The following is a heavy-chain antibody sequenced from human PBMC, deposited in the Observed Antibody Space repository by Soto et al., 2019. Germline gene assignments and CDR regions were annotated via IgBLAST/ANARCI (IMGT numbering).Heavy chain of an antibody. Sequence: QLQLQESGSGLVKPSQTLSLTCAVSGGSISSGGYSWSWIRQPPGKGLEWIGYIYHSGSTYYNPSLKSRVAISVARAKNRFSRKLSSVTAADTAVYYCAAGGGLPRYSWGQGTLVTVSS. J-gene: IGHJ4*02. V-gene: IGHV4-30-2*01. D-gene: IGHD5-12*01. CDR2: IYHSGST. CDR1: GGSISSGGYS. CDR3: AAGGGLPRYS.